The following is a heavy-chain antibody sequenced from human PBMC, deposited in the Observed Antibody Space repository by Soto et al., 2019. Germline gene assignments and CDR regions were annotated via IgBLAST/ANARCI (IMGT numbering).Heavy chain of an antibody. D-gene: IGHD2-2*01. Sequence: GGSLRLSCAASGFTFSSYAMHWVRQAPGKGLEWVAVISYDGSNKYYADSVKGRFTISRDNSKNTLYLQMNSLRAEDTAVYYCARANSVVVPAAEFDYWGQGTLVTVSS. V-gene: IGHV3-30-3*01. J-gene: IGHJ4*02. CDR2: ISYDGSNK. CDR1: GFTFSSYA. CDR3: ARANSVVVPAAEFDY.